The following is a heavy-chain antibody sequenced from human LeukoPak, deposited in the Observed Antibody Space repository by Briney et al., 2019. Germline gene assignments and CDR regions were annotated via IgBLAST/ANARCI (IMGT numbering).Heavy chain of an antibody. Sequence: GGSLRLSCAASGFTFSSYDMHWVRQATGKGLEWVSAIGTAGDTYYPGSVKGRFTISRENAKNSLYLQMNSLRAGDTAVYYCASGGLRYFDWLLAPYYYGMDVWGQGTTVTVSS. D-gene: IGHD3-9*01. CDR1: GFTFSSYD. J-gene: IGHJ6*02. V-gene: IGHV3-13*01. CDR2: IGTAGDT. CDR3: ASGGLRYFDWLLAPYYYGMDV.